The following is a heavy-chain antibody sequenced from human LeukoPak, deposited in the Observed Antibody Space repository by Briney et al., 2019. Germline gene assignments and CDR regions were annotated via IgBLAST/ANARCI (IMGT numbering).Heavy chain of an antibody. D-gene: IGHD2-15*01. Sequence: GGSLRLSCAASGFSFSTYGMNWVRQAPGKGLEWVAFIRYDGNNKYYADSVKGRFTISRDNSKNTLYLQMNSLRAEDTAVYYCAKGAKRLGYCSGGTCYSNYDYYYMDVWGKGATVTISS. J-gene: IGHJ6*03. CDR2: IRYDGNNK. V-gene: IGHV3-30*02. CDR1: GFSFSTYG. CDR3: AKGAKRLGYCSGGTCYSNYDYYYMDV.